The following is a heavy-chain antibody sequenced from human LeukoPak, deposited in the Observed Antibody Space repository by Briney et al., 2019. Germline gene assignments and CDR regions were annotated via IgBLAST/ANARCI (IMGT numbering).Heavy chain of an antibody. D-gene: IGHD6-13*01. J-gene: IGHJ5*02. CDR3: ARYSITAAISWFDP. V-gene: IGHV4-4*07. Sequence: SETLSLTCTVSGGSISSYYWSWIRQPAGKGLEWIGRIYTSGSTNYNPSLKSRVTMSIDTSKNQFSLKLSSVTAADTAVYYCARYSITAAISWFDPWGQGTLVTVSS. CDR2: IYTSGST. CDR1: GGSISSYY.